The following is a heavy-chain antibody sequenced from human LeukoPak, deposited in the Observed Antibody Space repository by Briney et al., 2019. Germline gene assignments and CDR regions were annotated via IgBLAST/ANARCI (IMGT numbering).Heavy chain of an antibody. J-gene: IGHJ4*02. Sequence: SETLSLTCTVSGGSISSSSYYWGWIRQPPGKGLEWIGSIYYSGSTYYNPSLKSRVTISVDTSKNQFSLKLSSVTAADTAVYYCARVNPVAGVFDYWGQGTLVTVSS. CDR1: GGSISSSSYY. CDR2: IYYSGST. V-gene: IGHV4-39*07. CDR3: ARVNPVAGVFDY. D-gene: IGHD6-19*01.